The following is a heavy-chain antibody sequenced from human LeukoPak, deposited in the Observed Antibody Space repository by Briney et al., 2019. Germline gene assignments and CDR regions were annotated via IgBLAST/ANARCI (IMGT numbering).Heavy chain of an antibody. CDR1: GLTFISYA. CDR3: AKGRDLKMATIEGFDY. CDR2: ISGSGGST. V-gene: IGHV3-23*01. Sequence: PGGALRLSCAASGLTFISYAMSSVRQAPGKGLEGVSAISGSGGSTYYADSVKGRFTISRDNSKNTLYLQMNSLRAEDTAVYYCAKGRDLKMATIEGFDYWGQGTLVTVSS. D-gene: IGHD5-24*01. J-gene: IGHJ4*02.